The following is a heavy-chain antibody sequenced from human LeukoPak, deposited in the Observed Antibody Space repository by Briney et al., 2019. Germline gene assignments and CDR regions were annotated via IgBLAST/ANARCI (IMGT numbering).Heavy chain of an antibody. V-gene: IGHV4-39*07. CDR1: YGSISSSSYY. D-gene: IGHD1-26*01. CDR2: IYYSGST. J-gene: IGHJ4*02. CDR3: ARDHSAVGANDY. Sequence: PSETLSLTCTVSYGSISSSSYYWGWIRQPPGKGLERIGSIYYSGSTNYNPSLKSRVTISADTSKNQFSLKLSSVTAADTAVYYCARDHSAVGANDYWGQGTLVTVSS.